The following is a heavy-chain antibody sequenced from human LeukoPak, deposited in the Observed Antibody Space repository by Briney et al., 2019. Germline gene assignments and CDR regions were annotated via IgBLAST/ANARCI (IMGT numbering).Heavy chain of an antibody. CDR1: GFTFSSYS. CDR2: ISSSSNTI. V-gene: IGHV3-48*04. Sequence: SGGSLRLSCAASGFTFSSYSMNWVRQAPGKGLEWVSYISSSSNTIYYADSVKGRFTISRDNAKNSLYLQMNSLRAEDTAVYYCARDRYCSGGSCYGTDFDYWGQGTLVTVSS. D-gene: IGHD2-15*01. J-gene: IGHJ4*02. CDR3: ARDRYCSGGSCYGTDFDY.